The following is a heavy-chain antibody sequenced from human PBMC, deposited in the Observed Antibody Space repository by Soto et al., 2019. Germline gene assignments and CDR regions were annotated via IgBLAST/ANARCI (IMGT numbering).Heavy chain of an antibody. CDR3: AKDRDYLNYIRWLDS. CDR1: GFSIANYA. Sequence: EVQLLESGGDLVQPGGSLRLSCAASGFSIANYAMTWVRQAPGKGLEWVAGIRGSGGSTYYADSVKGRFIISKDNSKNTLYLQMNGLRAEDTAIYYCAKDRDYLNYIRWLDSWGQGTLVTVSS. V-gene: IGHV3-23*01. CDR2: IRGSGGST. J-gene: IGHJ5*01. D-gene: IGHD1-7*01.